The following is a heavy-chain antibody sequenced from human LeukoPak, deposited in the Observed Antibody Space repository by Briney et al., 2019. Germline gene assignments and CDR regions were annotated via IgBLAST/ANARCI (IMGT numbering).Heavy chain of an antibody. CDR3: ARGSYYDILTGYYSDY. D-gene: IGHD3-9*01. CDR2: ISAYNGNT. CDR1: GYTFTSYY. J-gene: IGHJ4*02. V-gene: IGHV1-18*04. Sequence: ASVKVSCKASGYTFTSYYMHWVRQAPGQGLEWMGWISAYNGNTNYAQKLQGRVTMTTDTSTSTAYMELRSLRSDDTAVYYCARGSYYDILTGYYSDYWGQGTLVTVSS.